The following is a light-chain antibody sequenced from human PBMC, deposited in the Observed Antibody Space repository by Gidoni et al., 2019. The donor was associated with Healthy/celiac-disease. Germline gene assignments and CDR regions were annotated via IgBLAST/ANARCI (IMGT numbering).Light chain of an antibody. CDR3: QQYNSYVWT. V-gene: IGKV1-5*03. Sequence: DIHMTQSPSTLSASVGDRVTSTCRASQSISSWLAWYQQKPGKAPKLLIYKASSLESGVPSRFSGSGSGTEFTLTISSLQPDDFATYYCQQYNSYVWTFGQXTKVEIK. CDR2: KAS. J-gene: IGKJ1*01. CDR1: QSISSW.